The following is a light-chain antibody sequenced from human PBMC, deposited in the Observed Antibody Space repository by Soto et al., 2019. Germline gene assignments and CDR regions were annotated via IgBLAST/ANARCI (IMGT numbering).Light chain of an antibody. J-gene: IGKJ1*01. CDR2: GAS. Sequence: EIGLTQSPSTLSLSPGERATLSGRASQSVSSSYLAWYQQKPGQAPRLLIYGASSRATGIPDRFSGSGSGTDFTLTISRLEPEDFAVYYCQQYGSSPQTFGQGTKVDIK. CDR1: QSVSSSY. V-gene: IGKV3-20*01. CDR3: QQYGSSPQT.